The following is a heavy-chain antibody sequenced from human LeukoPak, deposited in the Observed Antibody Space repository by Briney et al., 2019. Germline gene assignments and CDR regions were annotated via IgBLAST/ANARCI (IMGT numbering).Heavy chain of an antibody. D-gene: IGHD1-26*01. CDR1: GGSISSYY. Sequence: SETLSLTCTVSGGSISSYYWSWIRQPAGKGLEWIGRIYTSGSTNSHPSLKSRVTISVDMSKRQFYLELSSVTAADTAVYYCARARYREINYAYAGGFYYMDVWGKGTTVTVSS. V-gene: IGHV4-4*07. CDR2: IYTSGST. J-gene: IGHJ6*03. CDR3: ARARYREINYAYAGGFYYMDV.